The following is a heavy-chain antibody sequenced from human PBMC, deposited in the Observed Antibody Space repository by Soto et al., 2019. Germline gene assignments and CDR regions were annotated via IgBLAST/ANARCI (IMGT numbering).Heavy chain of an antibody. D-gene: IGHD6-19*01. V-gene: IGHV3-9*01. CDR1: GFTFDDYA. J-gene: IGHJ6*02. CDR2: ISWNSGSI. Sequence: GGSLRLSCAASGFTFDDYAMHWVRQAPGKGLEWVSGISWNSGSIGYADSVKGRFTISRDNAKNSLYLQMNSLRAEDTALYYCAKSATIAVAGRENYYYGMDVWGQGTTVTVSS. CDR3: AKSATIAVAGRENYYYGMDV.